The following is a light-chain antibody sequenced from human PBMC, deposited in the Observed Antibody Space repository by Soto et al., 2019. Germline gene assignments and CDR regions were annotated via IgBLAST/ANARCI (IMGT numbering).Light chain of an antibody. CDR1: SSNIGSNY. Sequence: QSVLTQPPSASGTPGQRVTISCSGSSSNIGSNYVYWYQQFPGTAPKLLIYRNNQRPSGVPDRFSGSKSGNTASLTISGLQAEDEADYYCCSFTSSNTHVFGTGTKLTVL. J-gene: IGLJ1*01. V-gene: IGLV1-47*01. CDR2: RNN. CDR3: CSFTSSNTHV.